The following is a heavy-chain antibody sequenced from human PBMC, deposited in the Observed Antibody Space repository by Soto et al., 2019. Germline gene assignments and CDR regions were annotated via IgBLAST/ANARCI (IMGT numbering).Heavy chain of an antibody. CDR3: AHRTIFGVGNLTFDX. Sequence: SGPTLVHPTQTLTLTCTFSGFSLSTSGVGVCWIRHPPVKALEWVALIYWNDDKRYSPSLKIRLTITKDTSKNQLVLTMTNMDTVETATYYCAHRTIFGVGNLTFDXWGQGTLVTVSX. CDR1: GFSLSTSGVG. D-gene: IGHD3-3*01. V-gene: IGHV2-5*01. CDR2: IYWNDDK. J-gene: IGHJ5*02.